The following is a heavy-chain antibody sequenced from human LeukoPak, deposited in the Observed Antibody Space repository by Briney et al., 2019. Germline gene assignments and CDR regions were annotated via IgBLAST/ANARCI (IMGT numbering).Heavy chain of an antibody. Sequence: SQTLSLTCTVSGGSISSSDYYWSWIRQPPGKGLEWIGYIYYSGSTYYNPSLKSRVTISVDTSKNQFSLKLSSVTAADTAVYYCARAPAATNWFDPWGQGTLVTVSS. CDR3: ARAPAATNWFDP. J-gene: IGHJ5*02. D-gene: IGHD2-15*01. CDR2: IYYSGST. CDR1: GGSISSSDYY. V-gene: IGHV4-30-4*08.